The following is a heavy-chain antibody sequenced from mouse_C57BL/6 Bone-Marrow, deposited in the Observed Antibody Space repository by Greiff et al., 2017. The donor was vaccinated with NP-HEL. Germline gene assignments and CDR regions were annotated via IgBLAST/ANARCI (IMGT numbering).Heavy chain of an antibody. V-gene: IGHV1-63*01. CDR1: GYTFTNYW. CDR2: IYPGGGYT. Sequence: VQLQQSGAELVRPGTSVKMSCKASGYTFTNYWIGWAKQRPGHGLEWIGDIYPGGGYTNYNEKFKGKATLTADKSSSTAYMQFSSLTSEDSAIYYCARHRDDDGYSFYAMDYWGQGTSVTVSS. D-gene: IGHD2-3*01. J-gene: IGHJ4*01. CDR3: ARHRDDDGYSFYAMDY.